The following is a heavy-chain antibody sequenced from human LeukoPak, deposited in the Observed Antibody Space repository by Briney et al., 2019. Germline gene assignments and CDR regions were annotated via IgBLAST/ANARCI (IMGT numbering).Heavy chain of an antibody. J-gene: IGHJ3*02. V-gene: IGHV4-59*11. Sequence: SETLSLTCTVSGGSLSSHYCSWIRQPPGDGIEWNGSIYYRRSTNYNPSHKRRITIPVDTSKNQFSLKLSSVPAADTAEYYCARGLWFGELLSSGVMAFDIWGQGTMVTVSS. CDR1: GGSLSSHY. CDR3: ARGLWFGELLSSGVMAFDI. D-gene: IGHD3-10*01. CDR2: IYYRRST.